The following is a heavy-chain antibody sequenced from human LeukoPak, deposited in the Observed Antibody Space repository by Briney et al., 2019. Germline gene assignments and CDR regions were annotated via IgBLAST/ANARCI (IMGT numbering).Heavy chain of an antibody. V-gene: IGHV1-2*02. CDR2: INPNSGGT. J-gene: IGHJ6*02. CDR3: ARDPFYYDFWSERYYYYGMDV. CDR1: GYTFTGYY. D-gene: IGHD3-3*01. Sequence: GASVKVSCKASGYTFTGYYMHWVRQAPGQGLEWMGWINPNSGGTNYAQKFQGRVTMTRDTSISTAYMELSRLRSDDTAVYYCARDPFYYDFWSERYYYYGMDVWGQGTTVTVSS.